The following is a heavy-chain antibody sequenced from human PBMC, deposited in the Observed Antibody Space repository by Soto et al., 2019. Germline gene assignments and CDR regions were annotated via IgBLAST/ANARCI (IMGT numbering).Heavy chain of an antibody. CDR1: GGSISSTNSY. CDR2: IYHSGST. V-gene: IGHV4-39*07. J-gene: IGHJ6*02. Sequence: ASETLSLTCTVSGGSISSTNSYWGWIRQPPGKGLEWIGIIYHSGSTNYNPSLKSRVTVSVDKSKNQFSLKLSSVTAADTAVYYCARVSGSYYYGMDVWGQGTTVTVSS. D-gene: IGHD1-26*01. CDR3: ARVSGSYYYGMDV.